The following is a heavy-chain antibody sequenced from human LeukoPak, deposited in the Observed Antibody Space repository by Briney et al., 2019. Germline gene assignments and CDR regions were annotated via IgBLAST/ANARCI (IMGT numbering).Heavy chain of an antibody. CDR1: GYTLTTYY. D-gene: IGHD3-10*01. CDR3: AKNSSVSLVRDVDKFDI. Sequence: GTSVKISCKASGYTLTTYYIHWVRQAPGQGLEWMGLVDPSGERASYARKFRGRVTMTRDAFTSKVYVELNSLRSEDTAMDYCAKNSSVSLVRDVDKFDIWGQGTTVTVSS. J-gene: IGHJ3*02. CDR2: VDPSGERA. V-gene: IGHV1-46*01.